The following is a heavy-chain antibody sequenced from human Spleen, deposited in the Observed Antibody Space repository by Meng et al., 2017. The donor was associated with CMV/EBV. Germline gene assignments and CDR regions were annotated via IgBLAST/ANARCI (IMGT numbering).Heavy chain of an antibody. CDR2: IPTSNDYT. CDR3: ARDLYGGNWFDP. CDR1: GFTFNSYS. Sequence: CTASGFTFNSYSMAWFRQAPGKGLEWVSSIPTSNDYTKYAASVKGRFTISRDNAKNSLYLQMNSLRAEDTAVYYCARDLYGGNWFDPWGQGTLVTVSS. D-gene: IGHD2/OR15-2a*01. V-gene: IGHV3-21*06. J-gene: IGHJ5*02.